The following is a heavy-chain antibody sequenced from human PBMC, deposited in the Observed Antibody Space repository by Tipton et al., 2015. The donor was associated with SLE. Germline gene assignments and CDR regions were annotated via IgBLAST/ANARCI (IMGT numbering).Heavy chain of an antibody. CDR3: ARWVDSSGSFDY. CDR1: GGSISSSSYY. CDR2: IYYSGST. J-gene: IGHJ4*02. D-gene: IGHD3-22*01. V-gene: IGHV4-39*07. Sequence: TLSLTCTVSGGSISSSSYYWGWIRQPPGKGLEWIGSIYYSGSTYYNPSLKSRVTISVDTSKNQFSLKLSSVTAADTAVYYCARWVDSSGSFDYWGQGTLVTVSS.